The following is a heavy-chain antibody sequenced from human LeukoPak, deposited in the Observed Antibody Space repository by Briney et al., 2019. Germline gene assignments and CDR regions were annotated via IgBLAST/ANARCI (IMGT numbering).Heavy chain of an antibody. Sequence: ASVKVSCKASGYTFTGYYMHWVRQAPGQGLEWMGWINPNSGGTNYAQKFQGRVTMTRDTSISTAYMELSRLRSDDTAVYYCARAADDSSGYFGGSEYWGQGTLVTVSS. CDR3: ARAADDSSGYFGGSEY. CDR2: INPNSGGT. V-gene: IGHV1-2*02. J-gene: IGHJ4*02. D-gene: IGHD3-22*01. CDR1: GYTFTGYY.